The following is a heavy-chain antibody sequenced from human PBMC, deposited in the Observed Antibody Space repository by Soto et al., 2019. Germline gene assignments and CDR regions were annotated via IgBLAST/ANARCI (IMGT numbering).Heavy chain of an antibody. CDR3: ARHPPGRWLQSEGAFDI. J-gene: IGHJ3*02. CDR2: INHSGST. CDR1: GGSFSGYY. V-gene: IGHV4-34*01. Sequence: SETLSLTCAVYGGSFSGYYWSWIRQPPGKGLEWIGEINHSGSTNYNPSLKSRVTISVDTSKNQFSLKLSSVTAADTAVYYCARHPPGRWLQSEGAFDIWGQGTMVTVSS. D-gene: IGHD5-12*01.